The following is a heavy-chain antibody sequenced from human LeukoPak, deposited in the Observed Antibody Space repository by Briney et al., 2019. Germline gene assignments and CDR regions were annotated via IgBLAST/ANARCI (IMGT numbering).Heavy chain of an antibody. D-gene: IGHD3-10*01. Sequence: SETLSLTCTVSGGSISSYYWSWIRQPPGKGLEWIGYIYYSGSTNYNPSLKSRVTISVDTSKNQFSLKLSSVTAADTAVYYCARALPYYYGSGSYSNDASFDYWGQGTLVTVSS. CDR3: ARALPYYYGSGSYSNDASFDY. J-gene: IGHJ4*02. CDR2: IYYSGST. V-gene: IGHV4-59*08. CDR1: GGSISSYY.